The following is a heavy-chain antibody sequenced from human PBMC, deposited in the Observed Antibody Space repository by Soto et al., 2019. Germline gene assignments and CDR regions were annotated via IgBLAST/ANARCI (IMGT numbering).Heavy chain of an antibody. J-gene: IGHJ6*02. CDR1: GYKFSNYW. D-gene: IGHD2-21*01. CDR3: ARSEGISAYYYGSDV. V-gene: IGHV5-51*01. CDR2: IYAGDSDT. Sequence: RGESLKISCKGSGYKFSNYWIGWVRQRPGKGLEWVGIIYAGDSDTRYSPSFEGQVTISADKSISTAYLQWSSLQDSDTAMYFRARSEGISAYYYGSDVWGQGTTVTVSS.